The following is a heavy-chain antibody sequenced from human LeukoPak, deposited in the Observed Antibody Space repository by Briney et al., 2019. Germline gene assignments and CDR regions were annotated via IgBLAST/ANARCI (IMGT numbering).Heavy chain of an antibody. Sequence: ASVKVSCKASGYTFTSYDINWVRQATGQGLEWMGWMNPNSGNTGYAEKFQGRVTMTRNISIRTAYMELSTLRSDDTAVYYCARGRGYSYGYAAYWGQGTLVTVSS. D-gene: IGHD5-18*01. CDR3: ARGRGYSYGYAAY. CDR2: MNPNSGNT. J-gene: IGHJ4*02. CDR1: GYTFTSYD. V-gene: IGHV1-8*01.